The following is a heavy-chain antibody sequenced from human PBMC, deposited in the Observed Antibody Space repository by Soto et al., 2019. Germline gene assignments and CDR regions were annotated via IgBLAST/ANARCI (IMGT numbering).Heavy chain of an antibody. Sequence: SVKVSCKASGGTFSSYAISWVRQAPGQGLEWMGGIIPIFGTANYAQKFQGRVTITAGESTSTAYMELSSLRSEDTAVYYCARAKGGLMIDGAFDIWGQGTMVTVSS. V-gene: IGHV1-69*13. CDR3: ARAKGGLMIDGAFDI. CDR1: GGTFSSYA. J-gene: IGHJ3*02. D-gene: IGHD3-22*01. CDR2: IIPIFGTA.